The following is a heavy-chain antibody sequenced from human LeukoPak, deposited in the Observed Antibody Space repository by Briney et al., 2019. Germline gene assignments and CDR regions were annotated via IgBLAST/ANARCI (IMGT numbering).Heavy chain of an antibody. V-gene: IGHV4-59*01. CDR1: GGSISNYY. Sequence: PSETLSLTCTVSGGSISNYYWSWIRRPPGKGLEWIGYIYYSGSTNYNPSLKSRVTISVDTSKNQFSLKLSSVTAADTAVYYCAEGGSYSPLDYWGQGTLVTVSS. J-gene: IGHJ4*02. CDR2: IYYSGST. D-gene: IGHD1-26*01. CDR3: AEGGSYSPLDY.